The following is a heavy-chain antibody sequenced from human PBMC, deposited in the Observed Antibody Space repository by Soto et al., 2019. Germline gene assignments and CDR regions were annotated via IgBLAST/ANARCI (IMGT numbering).Heavy chain of an antibody. V-gene: IGHV1-46*01. CDR1: GYTFTSYY. Sequence: ASVKVSCKASGYTFTSYYIHWVRQAPGRGLEWMGRINPSGGRTSHAQKFQGRVTMTSDTSTSTVYMDLNSLRSEDRAVYYCAREDSSSGPSGESSYFGMDVWGQGTTVTVPS. D-gene: IGHD3-22*01. J-gene: IGHJ6*02. CDR2: INPSGGRT. CDR3: AREDSSSGPSGESSYFGMDV.